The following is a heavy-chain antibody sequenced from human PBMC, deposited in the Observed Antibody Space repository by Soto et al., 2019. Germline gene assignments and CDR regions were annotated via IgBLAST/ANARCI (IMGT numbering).Heavy chain of an antibody. J-gene: IGHJ6*02. CDR2: ISAYNGNT. D-gene: IGHD6-6*01. CDR3: ARDQGGSSWWLRYYYGMDV. CDR1: GYTFTSYC. V-gene: IGHV1-18*01. Sequence: ASVKVSCKASGYTFTSYCISWVRQAPGQGLEWMGWISAYNGNTNYAQKLQGRVTMTTDTSTSTAYMELRSLRSDDTAVYYCARDQGGSSWWLRYYYGMDVWGQGTTVTVSS.